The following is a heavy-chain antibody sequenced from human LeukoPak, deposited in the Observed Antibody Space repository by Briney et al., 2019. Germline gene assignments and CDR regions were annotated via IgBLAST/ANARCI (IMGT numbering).Heavy chain of an antibody. D-gene: IGHD6-13*01. CDR2: INHSGST. J-gene: IGHJ4*02. CDR3: ARSFSYSSSWPFGY. V-gene: IGHV4-34*01. CDR1: GGSFSGYY. Sequence: PSETLSLTCAVYGGSFSGYYWSWIRRPPGKGLEWSGEINHSGSTNYNPSLKSRVTISVDTSKNQFSLKLSSVTAADTAVYYCARSFSYSSSWPFGYWGQGTLVTVSS.